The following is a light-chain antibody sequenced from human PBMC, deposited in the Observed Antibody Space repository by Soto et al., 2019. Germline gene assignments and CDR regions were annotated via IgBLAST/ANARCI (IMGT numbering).Light chain of an antibody. CDR1: QSVSSSY. Sequence: EIVLTQSPGTLSLSPGERATLSCRASQSVSSSYLAWYQQKPGQAPRLLIYGASSRATGIPDRFSGSGSGTDFTITISRLEPEDFAVYYCQQYGRGTFVQGTKLEIK. V-gene: IGKV3-20*01. CDR3: QQYGRGT. J-gene: IGKJ2*01. CDR2: GAS.